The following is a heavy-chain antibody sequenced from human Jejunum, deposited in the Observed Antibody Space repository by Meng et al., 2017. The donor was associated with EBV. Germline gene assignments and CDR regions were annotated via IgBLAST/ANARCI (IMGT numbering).Heavy chain of an antibody. Sequence: QVQLVQSGSELKKPGASVKVSCKASGYTFTSSGINWVRQAPGQGLEWMGWINTNTGYPTYAQDFTGRFVFSLDTSVSTAYLQITSLSTEDNAVYYCARVRPGGGWFDPWDQGTLVTVSS. CDR2: INTNTGYP. CDR3: ARVRPGGGWFDP. D-gene: IGHD2-8*02. V-gene: IGHV7-4-1*02. CDR1: GYTFTSSG. J-gene: IGHJ5*02.